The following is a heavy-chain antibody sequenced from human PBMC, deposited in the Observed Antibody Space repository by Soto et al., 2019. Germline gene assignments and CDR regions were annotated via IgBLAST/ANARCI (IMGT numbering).Heavy chain of an antibody. D-gene: IGHD6-13*01. Sequence: GGSLRLSCAASGFTFSSYAMSWVRQAPGKGLEWVSAISGSGGSTYYADSVKGRFTISRDNSKNTLYLQMNSLRAEDTAVYYCAKVRKSSSSWDLWNFQHWGQGTLVTVSS. J-gene: IGHJ1*01. V-gene: IGHV3-23*01. CDR3: AKVRKSSSSWDLWNFQH. CDR1: GFTFSSYA. CDR2: ISGSGGST.